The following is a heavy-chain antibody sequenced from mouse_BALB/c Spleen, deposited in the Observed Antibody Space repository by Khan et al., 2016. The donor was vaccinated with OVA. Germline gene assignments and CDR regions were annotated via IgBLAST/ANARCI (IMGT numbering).Heavy chain of an antibody. J-gene: IGHJ4*01. D-gene: IGHD2-10*01. V-gene: IGHV2-6-1*01. CDR1: GVSLTTYG. CDR2: IWSDGTT. CDR3: ARQPYYHYNIMDY. Sequence: VQLQESGPGLAAPSQSLSITCTISGVSLTTYGVHWVRQPPGKGLEWLVVIWSDGTTNYNSALNSRLTITKDNSQSQVFLKMNSLQTDDTAIYYCARQPYYHYNIMDYWGQGTSVTVSS.